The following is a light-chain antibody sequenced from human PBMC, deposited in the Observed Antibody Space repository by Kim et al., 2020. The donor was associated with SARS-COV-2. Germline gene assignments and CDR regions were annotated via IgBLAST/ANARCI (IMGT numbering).Light chain of an antibody. Sequence: VSPGQTARITCSGDALPKQYAYWYQQKPGQAPVLVIYKDSERPSGIPERFSGSSSGTTVTLTISGVQAEDEADYYCQSADSSGTYELGGGTQMTV. CDR2: KDS. CDR3: QSADSSGTYE. V-gene: IGLV3-25*03. J-gene: IGLJ2*01. CDR1: ALPKQY.